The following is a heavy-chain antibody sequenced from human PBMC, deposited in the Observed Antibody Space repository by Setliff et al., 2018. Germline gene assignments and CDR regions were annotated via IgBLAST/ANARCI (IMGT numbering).Heavy chain of an antibody. CDR1: GGSISSGCNY. Sequence: SETLSLTCTVSGGSISSGCNYWSWIRQPAGRGLEWIGHIDPSGNTNYHPSLKSRVTISGDTSKNQFSLKLTPVTAADTAVYFCAKSLGSGSYYNSRHFYSDHWGQGTPVTVSS. D-gene: IGHD3-10*01. CDR2: IDPSGNT. V-gene: IGHV4-61*09. J-gene: IGHJ4*02. CDR3: AKSLGSGSYYNSRHFYSDH.